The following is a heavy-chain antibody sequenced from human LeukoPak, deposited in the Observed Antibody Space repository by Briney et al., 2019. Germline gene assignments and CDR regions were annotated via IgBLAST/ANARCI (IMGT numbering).Heavy chain of an antibody. CDR3: ARDIVMVTYWFDP. CDR1: GYTFTGYY. V-gene: IGHV1-2*02. Sequence: GASVKVSCKASGYTFTGYYMHWVRQAPGQGLEWMGWINPNSGGTNYAQKFQGRVTMTRDTSISTAYKELSRLRSDDTAVYYCARDIVMVTYWFDPWGQGTLVTVSS. D-gene: IGHD5-18*01. CDR2: INPNSGGT. J-gene: IGHJ5*02.